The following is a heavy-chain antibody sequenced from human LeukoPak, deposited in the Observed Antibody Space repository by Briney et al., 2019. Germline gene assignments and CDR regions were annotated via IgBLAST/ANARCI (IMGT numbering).Heavy chain of an antibody. CDR3: AKYGSSWLLYYFDY. D-gene: IGHD6-13*01. CDR1: GFTFSSYA. J-gene: IGHJ4*02. V-gene: IGHV3-23*01. Sequence: PGGSLRLSCAASGFTFSSYAMSWVRQAPGKGLEWVSAISGSGGSTYYADSVKGRFTISRDNSKNTLYLRMNSLRAEDTAVYYCAKYGSSWLLYYFDYWGQGTLVTVSS. CDR2: ISGSGGST.